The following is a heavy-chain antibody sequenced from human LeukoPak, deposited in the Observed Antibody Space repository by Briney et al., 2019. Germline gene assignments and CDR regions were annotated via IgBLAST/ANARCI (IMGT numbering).Heavy chain of an antibody. Sequence: GGSLRLSCAASGFTFSSYSMNWVRQAPGKGLEWVSSISSSSSYIYYADSVKGRFTISRDNAKNSLYLQMNSLRAEDTAVYYCAKDRAIVVVHDAFDIWGQGTMVTVSS. D-gene: IGHD3-22*01. J-gene: IGHJ3*02. CDR3: AKDRAIVVVHDAFDI. CDR2: ISSSSSYI. V-gene: IGHV3-21*04. CDR1: GFTFSSYS.